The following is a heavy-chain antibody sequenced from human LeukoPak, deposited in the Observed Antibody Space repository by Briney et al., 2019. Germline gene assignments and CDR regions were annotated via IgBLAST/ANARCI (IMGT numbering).Heavy chain of an antibody. CDR3: AREPGYCSSTSCQYYFDY. CDR2: VDNDGSGT. CDR1: GFTFSTYW. D-gene: IGHD2-2*01. V-gene: IGHV3-74*01. J-gene: IGHJ4*02. Sequence: GGSLRLSCAASGFTFSTYWMHWVRQAPGKGLVWLSRVDNDGSGTSYADSVKGRFTISRDNGKNILFLQMNSLRAEDTAVYYCAREPGYCSSTSCQYYFDYWGQGTLVTVSS.